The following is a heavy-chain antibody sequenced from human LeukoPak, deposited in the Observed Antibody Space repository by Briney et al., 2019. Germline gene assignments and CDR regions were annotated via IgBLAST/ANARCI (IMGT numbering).Heavy chain of an antibody. CDR3: AKFYDRADSYFDY. D-gene: IGHD3-22*01. Sequence: PGRSLRLSCATSGFTFSSYAFHWVRQAPGKGLEWVATMSFDVNNKYYADSVRGRFTISRDNSKNTLYLQMNSLRAEDTAVYYCAKFYDRADSYFDYWGQGTLVTVSS. CDR1: GFTFSSYA. CDR2: MSFDVNNK. V-gene: IGHV3-30*04. J-gene: IGHJ4*02.